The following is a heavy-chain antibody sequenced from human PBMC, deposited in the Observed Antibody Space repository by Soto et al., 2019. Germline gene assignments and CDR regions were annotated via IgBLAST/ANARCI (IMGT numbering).Heavy chain of an antibody. D-gene: IGHD4-17*01. V-gene: IGHV4-4*07. CDR1: DGSMSKFY. CDR2: VYATGTS. CDR3: VRDGSKTLRDCFDP. Sequence: SETLSLTCSVSDGSMSKFYWSWIRKTAGKGLEWMGRVYATGTSDYNPSLRSRIAMSVDISKKTFSLRLRSVTAADTGVYYCVRDGSKTLRDCFDPWGQGILVTVSS. J-gene: IGHJ5*02.